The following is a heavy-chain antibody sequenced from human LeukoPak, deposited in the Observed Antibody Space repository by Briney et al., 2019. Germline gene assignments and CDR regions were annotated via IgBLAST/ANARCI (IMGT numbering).Heavy chain of an antibody. Sequence: ASVKVSCKASGYTFTGYYMHWVRQAPGQGLEWMGWINPNSGGTNYAQKFQGRVTVTRDMSISTAYMELSRLRSDDTAMYYCARPLGNDEYWSLYYFGYWGQGTLITVSS. CDR1: GYTFTGYY. CDR2: INPNSGGT. J-gene: IGHJ4*02. CDR3: ARPLGNDEYWSLYYFGY. V-gene: IGHV1-2*02. D-gene: IGHD3-3*01.